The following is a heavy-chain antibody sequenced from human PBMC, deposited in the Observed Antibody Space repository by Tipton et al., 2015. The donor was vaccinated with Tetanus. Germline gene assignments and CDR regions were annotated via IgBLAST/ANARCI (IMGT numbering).Heavy chain of an antibody. J-gene: IGHJ4*02. CDR3: VSGSALDY. V-gene: IGHV3-23*01. Sequence: SLRLSCAASGFTFSNYAMIWVRQAPGKGLEWVSAISASGRNTYYADSVKGRFTISRDNAKNSLFLQMGSLRADDTAVYYCVSGSALDYWGPGTLITVSS. D-gene: IGHD6-25*01. CDR2: ISASGRNT. CDR1: GFTFSNYA.